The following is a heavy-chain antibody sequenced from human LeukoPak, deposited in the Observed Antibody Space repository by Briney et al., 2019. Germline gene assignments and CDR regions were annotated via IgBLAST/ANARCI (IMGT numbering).Heavy chain of an antibody. J-gene: IGHJ4*02. CDR1: GHTFSGNY. V-gene: IGHV1-2*02. D-gene: IGHD3-22*01. CDR3: AGGSGDYSPDY. CDR2: TSPNSGDT. Sequence: ASVKVSCKASGHTFSGNYMHWVRQAPGQGLEWMGWTSPNSGDTNYAQKFQGRVTLTRDTSISTAHMELSRLRSDDTAVYYCAGGSGDYSPDYWGQGTLVTVSS.